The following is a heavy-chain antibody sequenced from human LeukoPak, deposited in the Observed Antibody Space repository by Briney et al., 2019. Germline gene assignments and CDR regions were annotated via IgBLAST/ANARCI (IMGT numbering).Heavy chain of an antibody. D-gene: IGHD6-19*01. J-gene: IGHJ4*02. CDR2: INHSGST. Sequence: PSETLSLTCTVDGASLRGYYGIWICQFPGKGLDWIGEINHSGSTNYNPSLKSRVTMSIDTSKNQFSLKLTSVTAADTAVYYCARGGLIGWLLLPHYWGQGSLVTVSS. CDR3: ARGGLIGWLLLPHY. CDR1: GASLRGYY. V-gene: IGHV4-34*01.